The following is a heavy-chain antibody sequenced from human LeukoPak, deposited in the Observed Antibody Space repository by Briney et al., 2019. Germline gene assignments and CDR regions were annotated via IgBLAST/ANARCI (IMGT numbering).Heavy chain of an antibody. CDR3: ARGPGYGDKPPRDY. D-gene: IGHD4-17*01. V-gene: IGHV4-34*01. J-gene: IGHJ4*02. Sequence: PSETLSLTCAVYGGSFSGYYWSWIRQPPGKGLEWIGEINHSGSTNYNPSLESRVTISVDTSKNQFSLKLSSVTAADTAVYYCARGPGYGDKPPRDYWGQGTLVTVSS. CDR1: GGSFSGYY. CDR2: INHSGST.